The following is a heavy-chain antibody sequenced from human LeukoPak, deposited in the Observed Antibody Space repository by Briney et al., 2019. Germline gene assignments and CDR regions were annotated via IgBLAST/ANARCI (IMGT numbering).Heavy chain of an antibody. CDR3: ARDHVYSGNSPGG. CDR1: GYTFTGYY. J-gene: IGHJ4*02. CDR2: INPNSGGT. V-gene: IGHV1-2*02. D-gene: IGHD4-23*01. Sequence: ASVKVSCKASGYTFTGYYIHWVRQAPGQGLEWMGWINPNSGGTNYAQKFQGRVTMTRDTSISTAYMELSRLRSDDTAVYYCARDHVYSGNSPGGWGQGTLVTVSS.